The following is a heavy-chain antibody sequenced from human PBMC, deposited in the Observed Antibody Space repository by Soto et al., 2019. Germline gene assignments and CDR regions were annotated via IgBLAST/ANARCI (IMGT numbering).Heavy chain of an antibody. CDR3: ALIIGGSYYNAFDI. V-gene: IGHV3-33*03. CDR1: GFTFGSHD. CDR2: VWFDGSIE. J-gene: IGHJ3*02. D-gene: IGHD1-26*01. Sequence: GGSLRLSCEASGFTFGSHDMHWVRQAPGKGLEWVAVVWFDGSIEYYADSVKGRFSISRDNSKNSLYLQMNSLRAEDTAVYYCALIIGGSYYNAFDIWGQGTMVTVSS.